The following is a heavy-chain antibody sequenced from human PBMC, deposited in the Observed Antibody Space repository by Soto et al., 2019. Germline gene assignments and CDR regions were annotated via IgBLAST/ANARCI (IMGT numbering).Heavy chain of an antibody. CDR3: ARGRTVTYTHYYYYMDV. CDR1: GYTFTSYD. J-gene: IGHJ6*03. V-gene: IGHV1-8*01. D-gene: IGHD4-17*01. Sequence: ASVKVSCKASGYTFTSYDINWVRQATGQGLEWMGWMNPNSGNTGYAQKFQGRVTMTRNTSISTAYMELSSLRSEDTAVYYCARGRTVTYTHYYYYMDVWGKGTTVTVSS. CDR2: MNPNSGNT.